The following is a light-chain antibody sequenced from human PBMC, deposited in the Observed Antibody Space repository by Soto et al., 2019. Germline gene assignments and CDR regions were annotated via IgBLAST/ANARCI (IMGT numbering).Light chain of an antibody. V-gene: IGKV1-5*01. CDR3: QQYNDYVNS. J-gene: IGKJ2*01. CDR1: QSISSW. Sequence: DIQMTQSPSTLSASVGDRVTISCRASQSISSWLAWYQQKPGMTPKLLIYDASRLESGVPSRFSGSGSGTEFTLTISSLQPDDFATYYRQQYNDYVNSFGQGTKLEMK. CDR2: DAS.